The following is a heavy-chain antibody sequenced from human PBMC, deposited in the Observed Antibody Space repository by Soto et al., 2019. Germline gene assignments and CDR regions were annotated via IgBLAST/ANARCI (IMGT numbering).Heavy chain of an antibody. J-gene: IGHJ4*02. Sequence: NPSETLSLTCTVSGGSISSYYWSWIRQPPGKGLEWIGYIYYSGSTNYNPSLKSRVTISVDTSKNQFSLKLSSVTAADTAVYYCARDSRGDYGIDWGQGTLVTVSS. V-gene: IGHV4-59*01. CDR3: ARDSRGDYGID. CDR1: GGSISSYY. CDR2: IYYSGST. D-gene: IGHD4-17*01.